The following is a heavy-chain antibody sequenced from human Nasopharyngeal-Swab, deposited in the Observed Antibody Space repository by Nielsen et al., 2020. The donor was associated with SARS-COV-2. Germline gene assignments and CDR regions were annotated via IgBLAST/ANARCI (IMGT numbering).Heavy chain of an antibody. V-gene: IGHV3-23*01. D-gene: IGHD3-10*01. J-gene: IGHJ3*01. CDR2: VSASGGST. CDR3: AKDGVVRGDALDL. Sequence: GGSLRLSCAASGFTFNIYVMAWVRRAPGRGLQWVTGVSASGGSTYYTDSVKGRFSISRDNSKNTLFLQMHSLRVEDTAVYYCAKDGVVRGDALDLWGQGTMVTVSS. CDR1: GFTFNIYV.